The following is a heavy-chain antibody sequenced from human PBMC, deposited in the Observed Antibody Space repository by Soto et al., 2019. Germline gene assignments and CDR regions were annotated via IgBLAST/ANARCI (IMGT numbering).Heavy chain of an antibody. J-gene: IGHJ4*02. CDR3: ARIKTKESIAAAGNSAY. CDR1: GGSISSGGYY. D-gene: IGHD6-13*01. V-gene: IGHV4-31*03. CDR2: IYYSGST. Sequence: PSETLSLTCTVSGGSISSGGYYWSWIRQHPGKGLEWIGYIYYSGSTYYNPSLKSRVTISVDTSKNQFSLKLSSVTAADTAVYYCARIKTKESIAAAGNSAYWGQGTLVTVSS.